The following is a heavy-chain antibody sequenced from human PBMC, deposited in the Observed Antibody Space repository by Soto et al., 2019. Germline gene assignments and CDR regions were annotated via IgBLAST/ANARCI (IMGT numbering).Heavy chain of an antibody. Sequence: QVQLQQWGAGLLKPSETPSLTCAVYGGSFSNYYWSWIRLPPGKGLEWVGEIHPSGNAFYNPSLESRVTMLMDTSKSQFSLTLISVTAADTAVYFCARGQDSAKIGYWGQGTLVTVSS. J-gene: IGHJ4*02. CDR1: GGSFSNYY. CDR2: IHPSGNA. CDR3: ARGQDSAKIGY. V-gene: IGHV4-34*01. D-gene: IGHD2-15*01.